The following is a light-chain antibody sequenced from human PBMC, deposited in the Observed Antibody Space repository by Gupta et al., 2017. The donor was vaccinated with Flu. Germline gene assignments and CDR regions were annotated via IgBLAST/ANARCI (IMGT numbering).Light chain of an antibody. J-gene: IGKJ3*01. V-gene: IGKV3-11*01. CDR1: QSISSY. CDR2: DAS. CDR3: QKRSNWPPFT. Sequence: EIVLPQSPATLSLSPGERATLSCRASQSISSYLAWYQQKPGQAPRLLIYDASNRATGTPARFSGSGSGTDFTLTISSLEPEDFAVYYCQKRSNWPPFTFGRGTKLDI.